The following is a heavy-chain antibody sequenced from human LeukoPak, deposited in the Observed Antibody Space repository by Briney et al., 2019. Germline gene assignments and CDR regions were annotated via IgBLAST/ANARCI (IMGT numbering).Heavy chain of an antibody. CDR1: GFTFSSYG. CDR2: ISYDGSNK. V-gene: IGHV3-30*19. CDR3: ARGGRYYDSSGYWDAFDI. Sequence: GGSLRLSCAASGFTFSSYGMHWVRQAPGKGLEWVAVISYDGSNKYYADSVKGRFTISRDNSKNTLYLQMNSLRAEDTAVYYCARGGRYYDSSGYWDAFDIWGQGTMVTVSS. D-gene: IGHD3-22*01. J-gene: IGHJ3*02.